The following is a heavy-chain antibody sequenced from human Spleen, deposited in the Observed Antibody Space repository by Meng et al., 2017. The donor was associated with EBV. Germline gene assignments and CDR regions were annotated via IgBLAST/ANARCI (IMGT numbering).Heavy chain of an antibody. D-gene: IGHD1-1*01. V-gene: IGHV4-4*02. CDR1: GGSIRSSNW. J-gene: IGHJ4*02. CDR2: IYHSGST. CDR3: ARDGSGSGTDFDY. Sequence: VRRQGSGTVVGKQLGTLSLTFAVFGGSIRSSNWWSWVRQPPGKGLEWIGEIYHSGSTNYNPSRKSRVTISVDKSKNQFSLKLSSVTAADTAVYYCARDGSGSGTDFDYWGQGTLVTVSS.